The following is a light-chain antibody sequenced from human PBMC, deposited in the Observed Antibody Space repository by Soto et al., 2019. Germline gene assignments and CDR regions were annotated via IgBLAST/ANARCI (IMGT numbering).Light chain of an antibody. CDR1: QGIRND. CDR2: AAS. J-gene: IGKJ4*01. V-gene: IGKV1-6*01. Sequence: AIXMTXXPSSLSASVGDRVTITCRASQGIRNDLGWYQQKPGKAPKLLIYAASSLQSGVPSRFSGSGSGTDFTLTISSLQPEDFATYYCLQDYNYPLTFGGGTKVEIK. CDR3: LQDYNYPLT.